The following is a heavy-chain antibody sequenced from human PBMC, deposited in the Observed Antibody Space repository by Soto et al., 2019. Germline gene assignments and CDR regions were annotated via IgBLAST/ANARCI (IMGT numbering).Heavy chain of an antibody. J-gene: IGHJ4*02. CDR1: GLSLITSGVA. CDR2: IYWDDNP. Sequence: QITLKESGPTLVKPTQTLTLTCTFSGLSLITSGVAVGWIRQPPGKTLEWLALIYWDDNPRYSPSLKNRLTVTKDTSRNHVVLTMTNMDPLDTGTYYCAHSDPSDDFWSGSPFHWGQGSQVTVSS. CDR3: AHSDPSDDFWSGSPFH. D-gene: IGHD3-3*01. V-gene: IGHV2-5*02.